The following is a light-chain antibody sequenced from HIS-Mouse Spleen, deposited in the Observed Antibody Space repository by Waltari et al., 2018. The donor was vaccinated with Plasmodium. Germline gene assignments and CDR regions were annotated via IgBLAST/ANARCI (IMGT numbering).Light chain of an antibody. CDR2: DAS. J-gene: IGKJ4*01. CDR3: QQRSNWPRVLT. V-gene: IGKV3-11*01. CDR1: QSVSSY. Sequence: EIVLTQSPAPLSLSPGERATLSCRASQSVSSYLAWYKQKPGQAPRLLIYDASNRATGIPARFSGSGSGTDFTLTISSLEPEDFAVYYCQQRSNWPRVLTFGGGTKVEIK.